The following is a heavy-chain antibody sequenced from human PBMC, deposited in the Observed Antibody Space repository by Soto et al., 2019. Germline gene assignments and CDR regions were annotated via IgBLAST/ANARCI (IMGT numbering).Heavy chain of an antibody. Sequence: QVQLVQSGAEVKKPGSSVKVSCNASGGTFSSYAISWVRQSPGQGLEWMGGIIPIFGTANYAQKFQGRVTITADQSTSKAYMELSNLKSEHTAVYYCPSGEGPYSRLDPAVNHYYCGMDVWGQGTTVTVS. CDR3: PSGEGPYSRLDPAVNHYYCGMDV. CDR2: IIPIFGTA. D-gene: IGHD6-13*01. J-gene: IGHJ6*02. CDR1: GGTFSSYA. V-gene: IGHV1-69*01.